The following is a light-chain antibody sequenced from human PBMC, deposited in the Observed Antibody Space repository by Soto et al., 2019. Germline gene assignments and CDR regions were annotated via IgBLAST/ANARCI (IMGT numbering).Light chain of an antibody. CDR1: QSVKSNS. CDR2: GAS. V-gene: IGKV3-20*01. CDR3: QQCDTSPIT. Sequence: EIVLTQSPGILSLSPGERATLSCRTSQSVKSNSLTWYQQKPGQAPRLLIYGASNRATGIPDRFSGSGSGTDFTLTISRLEPEDFAVYYCQQCDTSPITFGGGTKVEIK. J-gene: IGKJ4*01.